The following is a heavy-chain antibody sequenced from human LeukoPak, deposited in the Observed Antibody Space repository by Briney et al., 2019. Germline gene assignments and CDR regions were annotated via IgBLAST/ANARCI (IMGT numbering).Heavy chain of an antibody. V-gene: IGHV1-69*06. CDR1: GGTFSSYA. CDR2: IIPIFTTA. CDR3: ARAAGYCSGGSCYSWFDP. J-gene: IGHJ5*02. D-gene: IGHD2-15*01. Sequence: SVKVSCKASGGTFSSYAISWVRQAPGQGLEGMGGIIPIFTTANYVQKFQGRVTITSDKSTSTAYMDLNSLRSEDTDVYYCARAAGYCSGGSCYSWFDPWGQGTLVTVSS.